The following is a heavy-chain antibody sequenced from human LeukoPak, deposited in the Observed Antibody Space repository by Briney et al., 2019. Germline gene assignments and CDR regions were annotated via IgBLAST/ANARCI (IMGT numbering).Heavy chain of an antibody. CDR2: IIPIFGTA. V-gene: IGHV1-69*13. CDR3: AKVYYDSSGSPLFDY. D-gene: IGHD3-22*01. CDR1: GGTFSSYA. J-gene: IGHJ4*02. Sequence: SVKVSCKASGGTFSSYAISWVRQAPGQGLEWMGGIIPIFGTANYAQKFQGRVTITADESTSTAYMELSSLRSEDTAVYYCAKVYYDSSGSPLFDYWGQGTLVTVSS.